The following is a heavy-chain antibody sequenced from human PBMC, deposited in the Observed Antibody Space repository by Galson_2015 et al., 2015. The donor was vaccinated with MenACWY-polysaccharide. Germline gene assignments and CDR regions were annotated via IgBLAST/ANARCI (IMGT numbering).Heavy chain of an antibody. V-gene: IGHV3-33*01. CDR2: IQYDGSNK. CDR3: AREGSRTVYHALDI. Sequence: SLRLSCAASGSRFSNSGMHWVRQAPGKGLGWVAVIQYDGSNKVYADSVKGRFTISRDNSKNTVFLEMNTLGVEDTAVYYCAREGSRTVYHALDIWSQDTMVTVSS. D-gene: IGHD1-14*01. CDR1: GSRFSNSG. J-gene: IGHJ3*02.